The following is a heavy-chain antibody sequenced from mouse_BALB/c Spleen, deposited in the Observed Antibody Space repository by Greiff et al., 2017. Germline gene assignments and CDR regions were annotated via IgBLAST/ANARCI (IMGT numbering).Heavy chain of an antibody. CDR3: ARNGITTAVWFAY. J-gene: IGHJ3*01. CDR1: GYSITSDYA. CDR2: ISYSGST. V-gene: IGHV3-2*02. Sequence: EVQLVESGPGLVKPSQSLSLTCTVTGYSITSDYAWNWIRQFPGNKLEWMGYISYSGSTSYNPSLKSRISITRDTSKNQFFLQLNSVTTEDTATYYCARNGITTAVWFAYWGQGTLVTVSA. D-gene: IGHD1-2*01.